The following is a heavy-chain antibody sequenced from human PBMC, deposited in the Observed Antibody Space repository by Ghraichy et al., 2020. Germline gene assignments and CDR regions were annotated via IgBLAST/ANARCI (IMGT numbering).Heavy chain of an antibody. D-gene: IGHD3-10*01. CDR2: IYPGDSDT. J-gene: IGHJ6*02. CDR3: ARKGVRGVIFDYYYGMDV. CDR1: GYSFTSYW. V-gene: IGHV5-51*01. Sequence: GESLNISCKGSGYSFTSYWIGWVRQMPGKGLEWMGIIYPGDSDTRYSPSFQGQVTISADKSISTTYLQWSSLKASDTAMYYCARKGVRGVIFDYYYGMDVGGQGTTATAPS.